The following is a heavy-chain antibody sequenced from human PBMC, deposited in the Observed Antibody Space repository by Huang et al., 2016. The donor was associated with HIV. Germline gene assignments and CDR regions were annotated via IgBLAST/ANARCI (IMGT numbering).Heavy chain of an antibody. V-gene: IGHV1-3*01. CDR1: GYNFTSRG. D-gene: IGHD5-12*01. CDR3: ASGQRMRESDIVATIPVS. J-gene: IGHJ5*02. Sequence: QVHLVQSGPEVKKPGASVMVSCKASGYNFTSRGLHWVRQAPGQRLEWMGYINPGNGNTKYSPKFQDRVTLTRDISANTAYMQLSRLTPEDTAVYYCASGQRMRESDIVATIPVSWGQGALVTVSS. CDR2: INPGNGNT.